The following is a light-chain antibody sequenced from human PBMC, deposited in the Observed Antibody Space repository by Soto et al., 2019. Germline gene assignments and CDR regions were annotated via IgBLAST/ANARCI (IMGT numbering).Light chain of an antibody. CDR1: NSDIGGYNY. CDR3: SSYAGSNNWV. Sequence: QSALTQPPSASGSPGQSVTISCTGTNSDIGGYNYVSWYQHHPGKAPKLMIYEVSKRPSGVPDRFSGSKSGNTASLTVSGLQAEDEAEYYCSSYAGSNNWVFGGGTKVTVL. J-gene: IGLJ3*02. CDR2: EVS. V-gene: IGLV2-8*01.